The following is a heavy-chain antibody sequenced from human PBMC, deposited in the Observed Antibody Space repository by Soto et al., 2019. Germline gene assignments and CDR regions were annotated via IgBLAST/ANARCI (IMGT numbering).Heavy chain of an antibody. D-gene: IGHD6-6*01. J-gene: IGHJ6*02. Sequence: SETLSLSCTVSGGSISSGGYYWSWIRQDPGKGLEWIGYIYYSGSTYYNPSLKSRVTISVDTSKNQFSLKLSSVTAADTAVYYCARDLYRSSSGNYYYYYGMDVWGQGTTVTVSS. V-gene: IGHV4-31*03. CDR3: ARDLYRSSSGNYYYYYGMDV. CDR1: GGSISSGGYY. CDR2: IYYSGST.